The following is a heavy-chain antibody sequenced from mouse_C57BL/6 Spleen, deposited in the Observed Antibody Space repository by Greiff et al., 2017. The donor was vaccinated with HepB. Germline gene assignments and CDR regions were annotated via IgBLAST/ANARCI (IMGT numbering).Heavy chain of an antibody. D-gene: IGHD2-2*01. CDR3: ARGGYLYYFDY. CDR2: IYPGSGNT. Sequence: QVQLKQSGPELVKPGASVKISCKASGYSFTSYYIHWVKQRPGQGLEWIGWIYPGSGNTKYNEKFKGKATLTADTSSSTAYMQLSSLTSEDSAVYYCARGGYLYYFDYWGQGTTLTVSS. V-gene: IGHV1-66*01. CDR1: GYSFTSYY. J-gene: IGHJ2*01.